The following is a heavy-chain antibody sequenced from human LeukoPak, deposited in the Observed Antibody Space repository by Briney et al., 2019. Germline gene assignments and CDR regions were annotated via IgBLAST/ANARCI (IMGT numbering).Heavy chain of an antibody. CDR2: IIPIFGTA. CDR1: GGTFSSYA. D-gene: IGHD6-13*01. J-gene: IGHJ4*02. Sequence: GASVKVSCKASGGTFSSYAISWVRQAPGQGLEWMGGIIPIFGTANYAQKFQGRVTITADESTSTAYMELSSLRSEDTAVYYCARDGFSSSWGLAYWGQGTLVTVSS. V-gene: IGHV1-69*13. CDR3: ARDGFSSSWGLAY.